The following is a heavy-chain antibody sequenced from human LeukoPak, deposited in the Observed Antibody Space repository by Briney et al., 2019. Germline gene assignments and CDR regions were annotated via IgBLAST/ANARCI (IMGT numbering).Heavy chain of an antibody. CDR1: GGSFSGYY. CDR2: INHSGST. Sequence: PSETLSLTCAVYGGSFSGYYWSWIRQPPGKGLEWIGEINHSGSTNYNPSLKSRVTISVDTSKNQFSLKLSSVTAADTAVYYCARNRGPYCSSTSCYTASYYMDVWGKGTTVTVSS. D-gene: IGHD2-2*02. J-gene: IGHJ6*03. CDR3: ARNRGPYCSSTSCYTASYYMDV. V-gene: IGHV4-34*01.